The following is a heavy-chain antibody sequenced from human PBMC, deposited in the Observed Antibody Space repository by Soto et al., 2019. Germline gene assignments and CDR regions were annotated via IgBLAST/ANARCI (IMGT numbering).Heavy chain of an antibody. V-gene: IGHV3-23*01. CDR2: ISGGGGST. CDR1: GFTFNNYA. J-gene: IGHJ5*02. CDR3: AKKPAGLTAALWFDP. Sequence: PGGSLRLSCAASGFTFNNYAMGWVRQTPGKGLEWVSIISGGGGSTYYADSVKGRFTISRDNSKNTLYLQMNSLRVEDTAVYYFAKKPAGLTAALWFDPGGQGALVTVSS. D-gene: IGHD2-2*01.